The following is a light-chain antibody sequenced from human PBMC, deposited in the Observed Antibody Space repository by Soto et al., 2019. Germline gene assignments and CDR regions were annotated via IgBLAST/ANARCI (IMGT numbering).Light chain of an antibody. CDR3: MQALQTPYT. CDR1: QSLVYSNGYDY. J-gene: IGKJ2*01. CDR2: VGS. V-gene: IGKV2-28*01. Sequence: EIVMTQSPLSLPVTPGEPASISCRSSQSLVYSNGYDYLDWYLQRPGQPPQLLIFVGSNRSSGVPDRFSGSGSGTDFTLKISRVEAEDVGVYYCMQALQTPYTFGQGTKLEIK.